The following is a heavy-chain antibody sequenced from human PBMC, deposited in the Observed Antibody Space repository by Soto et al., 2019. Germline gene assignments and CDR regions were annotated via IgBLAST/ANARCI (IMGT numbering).Heavy chain of an antibody. J-gene: IGHJ4*02. V-gene: IGHV1-8*01. Sequence: ASVKVSCKASGYTFTSYDINWVRQATGQGLEWMGWMNPNSGNTGYAQKFQGRVTMTRDTSISTAYMELSSLRSEDTAVYYCARPYSSSWSTYFDSWGQRTLVTVSS. D-gene: IGHD6-13*01. CDR3: ARPYSSSWSTYFDS. CDR2: MNPNSGNT. CDR1: GYTFTSYD.